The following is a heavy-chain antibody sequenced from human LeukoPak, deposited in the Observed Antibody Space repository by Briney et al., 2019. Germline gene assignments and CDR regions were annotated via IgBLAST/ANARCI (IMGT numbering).Heavy chain of an antibody. Sequence: GGSLRLSCSVSGFTFSTYVMHWVRQAPGKGLEYVSAISSNGDNTYYADSVKGRFTISRDNSKNTLYLQMSSLRADDTAVYYCVRGTGYRGQGTLVSVSS. CDR2: ISSNGDNT. V-gene: IGHV3-64D*06. J-gene: IGHJ4*02. CDR1: GFTFSTYV. CDR3: VRGTGY.